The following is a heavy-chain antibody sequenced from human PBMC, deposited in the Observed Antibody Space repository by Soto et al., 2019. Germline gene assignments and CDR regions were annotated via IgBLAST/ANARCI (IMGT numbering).Heavy chain of an antibody. CDR1: GYTFTAYG. V-gene: IGHV1-18*01. Sequence: QVQMVQSGPEVKMPGASVKVSCKTSGYTFTAYGLAWLRQAPGQRPEWMGWVSTNDDRTNYARKFQGRVTMTTDRSTTTTSMELRSLGTYDTDVYYCARELNTESSAYYSFAFWGQGTLVSVSS. CDR2: VSTNDDRT. J-gene: IGHJ4*02. CDR3: ARELNTESSAYYSFAF. D-gene: IGHD3-22*01.